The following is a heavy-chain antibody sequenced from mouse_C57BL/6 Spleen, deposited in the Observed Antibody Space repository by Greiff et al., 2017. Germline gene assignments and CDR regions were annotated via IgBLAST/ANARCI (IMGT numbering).Heavy chain of an antibody. CDR2: INPNNGGT. J-gene: IGHJ4*01. CDR3: ARDGITTVVARAMDY. CDR1: GYTFTDYY. V-gene: IGHV1-22*01. Sequence: VQLQQSGPELVKPGASVKMSCKASGYTFTDYYMHWVKQSHGKSLEWIGDINPNNGGTSYNQKFKGKATLTVNKSSSTAYMELRSLTSEDAAVYYCARDGITTVVARAMDYWGQGTSVTVSS. D-gene: IGHD1-1*01.